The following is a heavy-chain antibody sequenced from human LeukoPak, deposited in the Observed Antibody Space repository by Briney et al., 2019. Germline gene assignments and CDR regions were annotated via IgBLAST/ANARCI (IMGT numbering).Heavy chain of an antibody. CDR1: GGSISSHY. J-gene: IGHJ3*02. CDR3: ARAYYYGSGSYAFDI. Sequence: SETLSLTCTVSGGSISSHYWSWIRQPPGKGLEWIGYIYYSGSTNYNPSLKSRVTISVDTSKNQFSLKLSSVTAADTAVYYCARAYYYGSGSYAFDIWGQGTMVTVSS. D-gene: IGHD3-10*01. CDR2: IYYSGST. V-gene: IGHV4-59*11.